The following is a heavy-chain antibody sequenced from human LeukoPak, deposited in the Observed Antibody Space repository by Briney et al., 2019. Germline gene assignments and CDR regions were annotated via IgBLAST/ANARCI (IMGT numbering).Heavy chain of an antibody. J-gene: IGHJ6*03. CDR1: GYTFTGYY. V-gene: IGHV1-2*02. Sequence: ASVKVSCKASGYTFTGYYMHWVRQAPGQGLEWMGWINPNSGGTNYAQKFQGRVTMTRDTSISTAYMELSRLRSDDTAVYYCARDGYSSSSCYYMDVWGKGTTVTVSS. D-gene: IGHD6-6*01. CDR2: INPNSGGT. CDR3: ARDGYSSSSCYYMDV.